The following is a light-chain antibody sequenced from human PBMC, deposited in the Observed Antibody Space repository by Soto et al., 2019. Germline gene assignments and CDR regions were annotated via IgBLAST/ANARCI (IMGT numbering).Light chain of an antibody. CDR3: QKYNSAPWT. CDR1: QGISNY. Sequence: DIQMTQSPSSLSASVGDRVTITCRARQGISNYLAWYQQKPGKVPKLLIYAASTLQSGVPSRFSGSGSGTECTLTISSLQPEDVATYYCQKYNSAPWTFGQGTKVEIK. J-gene: IGKJ1*01. V-gene: IGKV1-27*01. CDR2: AAS.